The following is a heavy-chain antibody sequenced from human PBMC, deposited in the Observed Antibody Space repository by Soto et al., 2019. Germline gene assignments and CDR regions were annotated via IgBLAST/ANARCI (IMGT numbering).Heavy chain of an antibody. D-gene: IGHD6-19*01. CDR2: INTGSANT. CDR3: ARAAAVAGPNYYYYGMDF. J-gene: IGHJ6*02. V-gene: IGHV1-3*04. Sequence: ASVKVSCKASGYSFTSYAIHWVRQALGQRLEWMGWINTGSANTRYSQKFQGRVTITSDTSATTAHMELSRLRSEDTAVYYCARAAAVAGPNYYYYGMDFWGQGTTVTVSS. CDR1: GYSFTSYA.